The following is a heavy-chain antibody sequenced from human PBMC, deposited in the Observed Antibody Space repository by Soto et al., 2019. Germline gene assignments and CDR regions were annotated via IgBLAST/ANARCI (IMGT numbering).Heavy chain of an antibody. J-gene: IGHJ4*02. D-gene: IGHD1-1*01. CDR3: TKGGIPRRYNIPKVDFDY. CDR1: GYSFTSYW. CDR2: IYPGDSDT. V-gene: IGHV5-51*01. Sequence: PGESLKISCKGSGYSFTSYWIGWVRQMPGKGLEWMGIIYPGDSDTRYSPSFQGQVTISADKSISTAYLQMNNLRADDTAVYYCTKGGIPRRYNIPKVDFDYWGQGSLVTVSS.